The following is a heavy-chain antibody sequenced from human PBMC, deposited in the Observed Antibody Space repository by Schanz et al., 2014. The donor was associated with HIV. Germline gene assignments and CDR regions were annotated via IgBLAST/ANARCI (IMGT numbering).Heavy chain of an antibody. CDR3: AKETEQLRYLGYFDY. J-gene: IGHJ4*02. V-gene: IGHV3-30*18. CDR2: ISYDGSNK. CDR1: GFTFSSYG. D-gene: IGHD3-9*01. Sequence: QVQLVESGGGVVQPGRSLRLSCAASGFTFSSYGMHWVRQAPGKGLEWVAVISYDGSNKYYADSVKGQFTISRDNSKNTLYLQMNRLRAEDTALYYCAKETEQLRYLGYFDYWGQGTLVTVSS.